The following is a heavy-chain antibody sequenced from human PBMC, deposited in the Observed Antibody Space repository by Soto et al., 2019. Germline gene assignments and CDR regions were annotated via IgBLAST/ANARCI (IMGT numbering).Heavy chain of an antibody. CDR3: ARTSYYDSTGYYNLDV. Sequence: PSETLSLTCAVYGGSFSGYYWSWIRQPPGKGLEWIGSIYYSGSTYYNSSLKSRVTISVDTSKNQFSLKLNSVNAADTADYYCARTSYYDSTGYYNLDVWGPGTTVTVSS. CDR2: IYYSGST. D-gene: IGHD3-22*01. V-gene: IGHV4-34*01. J-gene: IGHJ6*02. CDR1: GGSFSGYY.